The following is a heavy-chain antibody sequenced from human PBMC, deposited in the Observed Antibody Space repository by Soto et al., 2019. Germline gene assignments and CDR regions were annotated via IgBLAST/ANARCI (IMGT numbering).Heavy chain of an antibody. CDR3: ARGGDFWSGSPTYYYYGMDV. J-gene: IGHJ6*02. CDR2: ISYDGSNK. Sequence: QVQLVESGGGVVQPGRSLRLSCAASGFTFSSYAMHWVRQAPGKGLEWVAVISYDGSNKYYADSVKGRFTNSRDNSKNTRYLQMNSLRAEDTAVYYCARGGDFWSGSPTYYYYGMDVWGQGTTVTVSS. D-gene: IGHD3-3*01. V-gene: IGHV3-30-3*01. CDR1: GFTFSSYA.